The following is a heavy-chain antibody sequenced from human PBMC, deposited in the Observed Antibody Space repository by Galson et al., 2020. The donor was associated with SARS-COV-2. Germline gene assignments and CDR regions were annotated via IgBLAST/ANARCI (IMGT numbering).Heavy chain of an antibody. V-gene: IGHV4-61*02. CDR3: ARGGGYSYYGAFEI. CDR1: GGSISSGSYY. J-gene: IGHJ3*02. CDR2: IYTSGST. D-gene: IGHD3-22*01. Sequence: SETLSLTCTVSGGSISSGSYYWSWIRQPAGKGLEWIGRIYTSGSTNYNPSLKSRVTISVDTSKNQFSLKLSSVTAADTAVYYCARGGGYSYYGAFEIWGQGTMVTVSS.